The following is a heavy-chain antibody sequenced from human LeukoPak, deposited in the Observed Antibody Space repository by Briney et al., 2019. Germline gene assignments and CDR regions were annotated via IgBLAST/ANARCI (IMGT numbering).Heavy chain of an antibody. V-gene: IGHV3-53*01. CDR2: IYSGGNT. J-gene: IGHJ4*02. Sequence: PGGSLRLSCTGSGITVSSNSWSWGRQAPGKGLEWGSFIYSGGNTQYSESVKGRFTLSRANYKNTLYLQLNSLRAEDTAIYYCARRAGEYSHPYDYWGQGTLVTVSS. CDR3: ARRAGEYSHPYDY. D-gene: IGHD2-15*01. CDR1: GITVSSNS.